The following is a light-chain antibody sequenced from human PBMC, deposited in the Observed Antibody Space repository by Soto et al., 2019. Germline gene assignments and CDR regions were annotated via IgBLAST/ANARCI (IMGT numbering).Light chain of an antibody. CDR1: QSVSSN. V-gene: IGKV3-15*01. CDR3: QQYNNWPRT. CDR2: GAS. Sequence: EIVLTQSPATLSLSPGERATLSCRASQSVSSNLAWYQQKPRQAPRLLIYGASTRATGIPARFSGSGSGTEFTLTISSLQSEDFAVYYCQQYNNWPRTFGQGTKVDIK. J-gene: IGKJ1*01.